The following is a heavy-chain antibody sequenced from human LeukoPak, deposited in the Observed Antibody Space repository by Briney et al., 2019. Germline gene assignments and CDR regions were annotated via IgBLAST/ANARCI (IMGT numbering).Heavy chain of an antibody. CDR2: IYYSGST. CDR3: AREGGTRAYYYYGLDV. CDR1: GGSISSGGYY. V-gene: IGHV4-31*03. D-gene: IGHD6-25*01. J-gene: IGHJ6*02. Sequence: SETLSLTCTVSGGSISSGGYYWSWIRQHPGKGLEWIGYIYYSGSTYYNPSLKSRVTISVDTSKNQFSLKLSSVTAADTAVYYCAREGGTRAYYYYGLDVWGQGTTVTVSS.